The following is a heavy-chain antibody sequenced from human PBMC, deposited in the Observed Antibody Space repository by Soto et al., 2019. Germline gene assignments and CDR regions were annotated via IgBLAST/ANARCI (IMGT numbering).Heavy chain of an antibody. V-gene: IGHV4-34*01. D-gene: IGHD5-18*01. CDR2: INHSGST. J-gene: IGHJ6*02. Sequence: SETLSLTCAVYGGSFSGYYWSWIRQPPGKGLEWIGEINHSGSTNYNPSLKSRVTISVGTSKNQFSLKLSSVTAADTAVYYCARGGYSYGKGFYYYGMDVWGQGTTVTVSS. CDR1: GGSFSGYY. CDR3: ARGGYSYGKGFYYYGMDV.